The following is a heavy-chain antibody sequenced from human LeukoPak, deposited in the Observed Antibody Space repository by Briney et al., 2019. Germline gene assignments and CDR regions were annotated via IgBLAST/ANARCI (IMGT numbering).Heavy chain of an antibody. V-gene: IGHV3-23*01. CDR2: LSGGGGAT. CDR3: AKEGTDGYNLNWFDP. D-gene: IGHD5-24*01. CDR1: GFTFSESW. Sequence: GGSLRLSCAASGFTFSESWMSWVRQAPGKGLEWVSSLSGGGGATYYADSVKGRFTISRDNSKTTLYLQMNSLRAEDTAVYYCAKEGTDGYNLNWFDPWGQGTLVTVSS. J-gene: IGHJ5*02.